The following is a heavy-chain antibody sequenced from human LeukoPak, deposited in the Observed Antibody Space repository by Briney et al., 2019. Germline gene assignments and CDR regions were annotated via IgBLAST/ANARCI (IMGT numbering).Heavy chain of an antibody. Sequence: PSETLSLTCTVSGDSISNTLYYWGWIRQSPGKGLEWIGNIYYSGSTYYNPSLKSRVAMSADTSKNQFSLKLHSVTAADTAVYYCARLRKGRYFDYFFDYWGHGTLVTVSS. CDR3: ARLRKGRYFDYFFDY. J-gene: IGHJ4*01. CDR2: IYYSGST. V-gene: IGHV4-39*01. CDR1: GDSISNTLYY. D-gene: IGHD3-9*01.